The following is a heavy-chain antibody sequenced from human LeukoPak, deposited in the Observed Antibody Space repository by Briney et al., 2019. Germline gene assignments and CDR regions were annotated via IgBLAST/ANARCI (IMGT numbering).Heavy chain of an antibody. CDR2: ISSSSSTI. CDR3: ARVGYYYGSGSYGLDY. V-gene: IGHV3-48*02. Sequence: QAGGSLRLSCAASGFTFSSYSMNWVRQAPGKGLEWVSYISSSSSTIYYADSVKGRFTISRDNAKNSLYLQMNSLGDEDTAVYYCARVGYYYGSGSYGLDYWGQGTLVTVSS. J-gene: IGHJ4*02. D-gene: IGHD3-10*01. CDR1: GFTFSSYS.